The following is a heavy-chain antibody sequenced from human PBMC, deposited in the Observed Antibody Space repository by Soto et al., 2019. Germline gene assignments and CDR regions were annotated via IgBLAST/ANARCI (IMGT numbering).Heavy chain of an antibody. CDR3: ASGLEGSSSQLWYNWFDP. D-gene: IGHD5-18*01. J-gene: IGHJ5*02. V-gene: IGHV3-33*01. Sequence: GGSLRLSCAASGFTFSSYGMHWVRQAPGKGLEWVAVIWYDGSKKYYADSVKGRFTISRDNSKNTLYLQMNSLRAEDTAVYYCASGLEGSSSQLWYNWFDPWGQGTLVTVSS. CDR2: IWYDGSKK. CDR1: GFTFSSYG.